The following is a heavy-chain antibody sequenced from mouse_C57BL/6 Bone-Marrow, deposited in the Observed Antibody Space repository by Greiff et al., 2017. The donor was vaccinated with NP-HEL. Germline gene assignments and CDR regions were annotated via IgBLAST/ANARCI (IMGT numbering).Heavy chain of an antibody. CDR2: ISYDGSN. V-gene: IGHV3-6*01. D-gene: IGHD1-1*01. J-gene: IGHJ3*01. CDR1: GYSITSGYY. CDR3: ARGYGSSYVWFAY. Sequence: EVKLQESGPGLVKPSQSLSLTCSVTGYSITSGYYWNWIRQFPGNKLEWMGYISYDGSNNYNPSLKNRISITRDTSKNQFFLKLNSVTTEDTATYYCARGYGSSYVWFAYWGQGTLVTVSA.